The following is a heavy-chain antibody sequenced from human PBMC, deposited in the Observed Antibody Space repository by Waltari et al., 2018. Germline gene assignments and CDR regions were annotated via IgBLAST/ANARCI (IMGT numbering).Heavy chain of an antibody. CDR1: GDSVSSNSAA. Sequence: QVQLQQSGPGLVKPSQTLSLTCAIAGDSVSSNSAAWDWIRQSPSRGLEWRGRTYYGCKWYSHYAEAVKSRMTINADTSQNEFSLQLTSVSPEDTGLYFCARTTITVFGVVVGALDNGGPGTLVTVSS. CDR3: ARTTITVFGVVVGALDN. CDR2: TYYGCKWYS. J-gene: IGHJ4*02. D-gene: IGHD3-3*01. V-gene: IGHV6-1*01.